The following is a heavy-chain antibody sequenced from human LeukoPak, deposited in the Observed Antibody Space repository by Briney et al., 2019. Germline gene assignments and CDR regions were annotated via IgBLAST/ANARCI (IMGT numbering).Heavy chain of an antibody. D-gene: IGHD3-16*02. J-gene: IGHJ4*02. V-gene: IGHV1-2*02. CDR1: GYTFTSYG. CDR3: ARDVGNYVWGSYRFRGFDY. Sequence: ASVKVSCKASGYTFTSYGISWVRQAPGQGLEWMGWINPNSGGTNYAQKFQGRVTMTRDTSISTAYMELRSLRSDDTAVYYCARDVGNYVWGSYRFRGFDYWGQGTLVTVSS. CDR2: INPNSGGT.